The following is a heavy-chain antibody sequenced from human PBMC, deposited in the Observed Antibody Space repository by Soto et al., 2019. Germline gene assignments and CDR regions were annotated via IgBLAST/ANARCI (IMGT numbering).Heavy chain of an antibody. CDR2: ISGSGGST. V-gene: IGHV3-23*01. Sequence: QPGGSLRLSCAASGFTFSTYAMSWVRQAPGKGLEWVSAISGSGGSTYYADSVKGRFTISRDNSKNTLYLQMNSLRAEDTAVYYCAKTHMVRGVIITFTPYYFDYWGQGTLVTVSS. D-gene: IGHD3-10*01. CDR3: AKTHMVRGVIITFTPYYFDY. J-gene: IGHJ4*02. CDR1: GFTFSTYA.